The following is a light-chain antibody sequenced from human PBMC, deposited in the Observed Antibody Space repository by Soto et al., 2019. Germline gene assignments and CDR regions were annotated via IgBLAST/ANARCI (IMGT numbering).Light chain of an antibody. Sequence: VLTQSPGTLSLSPGERATLSCRASQSVSSSYLAWYQQKPGQAPRLLIYGASSRATGIPDRFSGSGSGTDFTLTISSLQPEDFATYYCQKYDSAPRTFGQGTKVDIK. CDR2: GAS. V-gene: IGKV3-20*01. CDR3: QKYDSAPRT. CDR1: QSVSSSY. J-gene: IGKJ1*01.